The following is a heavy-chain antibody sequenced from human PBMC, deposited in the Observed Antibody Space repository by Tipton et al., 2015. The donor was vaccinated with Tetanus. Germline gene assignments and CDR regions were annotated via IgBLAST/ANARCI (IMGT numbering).Heavy chain of an antibody. D-gene: IGHD1-1*01. CDR2: VSYSGRT. Sequence: TLSLTCNVSGASMSSSSYYWDWIRQPPGKGLEWLAYVSYSGRTNPNYSLKSRITISQDTSKNQFSLRLTSVTAADTAVYYCARGTGDYWGQGTLVTVSS. CDR1: GASMSSSSYY. V-gene: IGHV4-61*05. J-gene: IGHJ4*02. CDR3: ARGTGDY.